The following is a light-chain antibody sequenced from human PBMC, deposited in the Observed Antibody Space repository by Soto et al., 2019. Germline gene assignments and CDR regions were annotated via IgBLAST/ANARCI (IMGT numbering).Light chain of an antibody. V-gene: IGLV2-8*01. Sequence: QSALTQPPSASGSPGQSVTISCTGTSSDVGGHNFVSWYQQHPGKAPKLMIYEVSERRSGVPDRFSGSKSGNTASLTVSGLQAEDEADYYCSSYAGSNIVVFGGGTKLTVL. J-gene: IGLJ2*01. CDR2: EVS. CDR3: SSYAGSNIVV. CDR1: SSDVGGHNF.